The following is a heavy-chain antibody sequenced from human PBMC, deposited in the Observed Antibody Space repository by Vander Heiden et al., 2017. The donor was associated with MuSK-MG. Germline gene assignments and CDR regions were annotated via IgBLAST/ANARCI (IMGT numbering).Heavy chain of an antibody. J-gene: IGHJ6*03. V-gene: IGHV4-34*01. Sequence: QVQLQQWGAGLLKPSETLSLTCAVYGGSFSGYYWSWIRQPPGKGLEWIGEINHSGSTNYNPSLKSRVTISVDTSKNQFSLKLSSVTAADTAVYYCARGGGYYYYYYIDVWGKGTTVTVSS. D-gene: IGHD3-16*01. CDR3: ARGGGYYYYYYIDV. CDR2: INHSGST. CDR1: GGSFSGYY.